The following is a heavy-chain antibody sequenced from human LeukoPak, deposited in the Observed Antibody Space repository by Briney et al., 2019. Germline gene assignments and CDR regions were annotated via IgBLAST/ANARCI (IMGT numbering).Heavy chain of an antibody. CDR2: ITTVGGST. D-gene: IGHD3-22*01. V-gene: IGHV3-23*01. CDR3: AKGGYYDNSGYPSNWFDP. J-gene: IGHJ5*02. CDR1: GFTFSSYA. Sequence: GGSLRLSCAASGFTFSSYAMSWVGQAPGKGLEWVSSITTVGGSTYYADSVKGRFTISRDNFKNTLYLQINSLRVEDTAVYFCAKGGYYDNSGYPSNWFDPWGRGTLVTVSS.